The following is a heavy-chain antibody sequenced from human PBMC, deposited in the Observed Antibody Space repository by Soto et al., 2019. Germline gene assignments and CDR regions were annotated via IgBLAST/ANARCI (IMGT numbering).Heavy chain of an antibody. J-gene: IGHJ4*02. CDR3: ARDWGGVVVTAAPPDY. CDR1: GFTFSSYG. V-gene: IGHV3-33*01. D-gene: IGHD2-21*02. Sequence: VQLLESGGGLVQPGGSLRLSCAASGFTFSSYGMHWVRQAPGKGLEWVAVIWYDGSNKYYADSVKGRFTISRDNSKNTLYLQMNSLRAEDTAVYYCARDWGGVVVTAAPPDYWGQGTLVTVSS. CDR2: IWYDGSNK.